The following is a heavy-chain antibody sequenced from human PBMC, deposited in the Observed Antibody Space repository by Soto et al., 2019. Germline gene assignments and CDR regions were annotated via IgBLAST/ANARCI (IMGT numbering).Heavy chain of an antibody. V-gene: IGHV4-59*01. CDR3: ARDSSAWFPYSDIYV. J-gene: IGHJ6*02. CDR1: GGSIDYYY. CDR2: ISESGNT. D-gene: IGHD2-15*01. Sequence: QVQLRESGPGQVKPSETLSLTCTVSGGSIDYYYWIWIRQPPGKGLEWLGYISESGNTGYNPSLRGRFTFSVDTSKNQFSLKLNSVTTADTAVYYCARDSSAWFPYSDIYVWGQGTTVTVSS.